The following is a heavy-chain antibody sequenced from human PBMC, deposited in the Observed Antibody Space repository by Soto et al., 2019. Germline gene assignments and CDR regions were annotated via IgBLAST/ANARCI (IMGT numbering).Heavy chain of an antibody. Sequence: ASVKVSCKPSGYTLNTYYLHWVQQAPGQGLEWMGIIHPSGGGSTYAQKFLGRVTMTRDTSTSTVFMELSSLRSADTAVYYCARGGHIAVVTDSFDYWGQGTLVTVSS. V-gene: IGHV1-46*02. D-gene: IGHD2-21*02. CDR1: GYTLNTYY. CDR2: IHPSGGGS. J-gene: IGHJ4*02. CDR3: ARGGHIAVVTDSFDY.